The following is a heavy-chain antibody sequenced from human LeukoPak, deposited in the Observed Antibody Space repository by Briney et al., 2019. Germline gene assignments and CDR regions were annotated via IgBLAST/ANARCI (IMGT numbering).Heavy chain of an antibody. Sequence: ASVKVSCKASGGTFRTYSVTWVRQAPGQGLEWMGGIIPIFGTPNYAQKFQGRVKVTTDDATGTAYMELSSLMSEDTATYYCARVDRHHFYLDVWGKGTPVTVSS. CDR1: GGTFRTYS. J-gene: IGHJ6*03. CDR2: IIPIFGTP. V-gene: IGHV1-69*05. CDR3: ARVDRHHFYLDV.